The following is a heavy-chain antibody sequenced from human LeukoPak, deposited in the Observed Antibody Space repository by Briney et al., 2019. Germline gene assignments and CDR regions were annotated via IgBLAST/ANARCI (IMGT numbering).Heavy chain of an antibody. D-gene: IGHD4-23*01. CDR3: ARSFYGGNSRDY. J-gene: IGHJ4*02. CDR2: ISSSGSTI. CDR1: GFTFSDYY. Sequence: GGSLRLSCAASGFTFSDYYMSWIRQAPGKGLEWVSYISSSGSTIYYADSVKGRFTISRDNSKNTLYLQMNSLRAEDTAVYYCARSFYGGNSRDYWGQGTLVTVSS. V-gene: IGHV3-11*01.